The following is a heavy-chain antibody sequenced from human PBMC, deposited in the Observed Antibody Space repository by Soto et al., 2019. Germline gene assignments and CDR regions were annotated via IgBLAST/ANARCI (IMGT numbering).Heavy chain of an antibody. J-gene: IGHJ4*02. V-gene: IGHV3-74*03. CDR3: DREVGRGSGSYYLDF. CDR1: GFSFSMYW. Sequence: EVQLVESGGGLVQPGGSLRLSCAASGFSFSMYWMHWVRQAPGKGLLWGARINGYGTDTAYADSVKGRVTISRDKGKNTVSLQMNGLRAENTAVYYCDREVGRGSGSYYLDFWGQGTLVTVSS. CDR2: INGYGTDT. D-gene: IGHD3-16*01.